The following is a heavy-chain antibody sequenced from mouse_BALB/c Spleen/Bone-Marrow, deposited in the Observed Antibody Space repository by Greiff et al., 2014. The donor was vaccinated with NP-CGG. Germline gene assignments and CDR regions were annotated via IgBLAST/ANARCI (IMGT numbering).Heavy chain of an antibody. Sequence: VQLKESGGGLVQPGESPKLSCESDEYEFPSHDMSWVRKTPEKRLELVAAINSDGGSTYYPDTMERRFIISRDNTKKTLYLQMSSLRSEDTALYYCARHRYDYDGAMDYWGQGTSVTVSS. J-gene: IGHJ4*01. CDR3: ARHRYDYDGAMDY. V-gene: IGHV5-2*01. CDR2: INSDGGST. D-gene: IGHD2-4*01. CDR1: EYEFPSHD.